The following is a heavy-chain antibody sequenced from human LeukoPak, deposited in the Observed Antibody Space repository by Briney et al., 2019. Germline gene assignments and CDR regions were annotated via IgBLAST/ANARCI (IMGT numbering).Heavy chain of an antibody. Sequence: KSSETLSLTCTVSGGSISSSSYYWGWIRQPPGKGLEWIGSIYYSGSTYYNPSLKSRVTISVDTSKNQFSLKLSSVTAADTAVYYCARGMVYAMNYFDYWGQGTLVTVSS. D-gene: IGHD2-8*01. CDR1: GGSISSSSYY. V-gene: IGHV4-39*07. J-gene: IGHJ4*02. CDR2: IYYSGST. CDR3: ARGMVYAMNYFDY.